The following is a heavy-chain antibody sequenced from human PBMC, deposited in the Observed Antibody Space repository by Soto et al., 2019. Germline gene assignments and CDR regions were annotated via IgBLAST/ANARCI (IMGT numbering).Heavy chain of an antibody. Sequence: QVQLQQWGAGLLKPSETLSLTCAVYGGSFSGYQWSWIRQTPGKGLEWLGEINDSGNINYNPSLKSRVTILVDTAKKQISLKLSAVTAADTAVYYCARGLIVWFGELSRRGGYYYYMDVWGKGTTVTVSS. CDR3: ARGLIVWFGELSRRGGYYYYMDV. J-gene: IGHJ6*03. V-gene: IGHV4-34*01. CDR2: INDSGNI. D-gene: IGHD3-10*01. CDR1: GGSFSGYQ.